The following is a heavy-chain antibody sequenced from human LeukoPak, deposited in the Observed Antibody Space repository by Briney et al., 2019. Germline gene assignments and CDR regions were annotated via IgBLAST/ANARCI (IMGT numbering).Heavy chain of an antibody. D-gene: IGHD6-19*01. CDR2: ISSSSSYI. CDR3: AKEPSSSGAEHFDY. V-gene: IGHV3-21*01. J-gene: IGHJ4*02. Sequence: GGSLRLSCAASGFTFSSYSMNWVRQAPGKGLEWVSSISSSSSYIYYADSVKGRFTISRDNAKNSLSLQMNSLRAEDTAVYYCAKEPSSSGAEHFDYWGQGTLVTVSS. CDR1: GFTFSSYS.